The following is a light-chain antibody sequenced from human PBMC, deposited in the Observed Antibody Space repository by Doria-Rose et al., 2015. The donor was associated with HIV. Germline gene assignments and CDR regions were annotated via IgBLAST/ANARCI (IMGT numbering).Light chain of an antibody. Sequence: ARFTITCRASQDIRNAVAWYQQIPGKAPKLLVYGASRLETGVPSSFSGSGSGTDYTLTISSLQPEDFATYYCQQYYTTPMHTFGQGTKLEIE. J-gene: IGKJ2*01. CDR1: QDIRNA. V-gene: IGKV1-NL1*01. CDR2: GAS. CDR3: QQYYTTPMHT.